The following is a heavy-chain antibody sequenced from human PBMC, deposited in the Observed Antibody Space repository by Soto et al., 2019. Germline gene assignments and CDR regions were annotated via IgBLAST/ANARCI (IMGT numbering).Heavy chain of an antibody. D-gene: IGHD3-22*01. CDR3: ARDRNYDSSGIRAQH. CDR1: GFTFTSYS. V-gene: IGHV1-3*01. J-gene: IGHJ1*01. Sequence: ASVKVSCNASGFTFTSYSMHWVRQAPGQRLEWMGWINAGNGNTKYSQRFQGRVTITRDTSASTAYMELSSLRSEDTAVYYCARDRNYDSSGIRAQHWGQGTLVTVSS. CDR2: INAGNGNT.